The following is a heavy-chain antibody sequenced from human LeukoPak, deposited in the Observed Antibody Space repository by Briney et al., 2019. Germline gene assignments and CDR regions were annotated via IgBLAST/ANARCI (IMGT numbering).Heavy chain of an antibody. CDR3: AKDLYASGLYYFDY. D-gene: IGHD3-10*01. CDR1: GFTFSSYS. J-gene: IGHJ4*02. Sequence: GESLRLSCAASGFTFSSYSMNWVRQAPGKGLECISGIYSGGTTYNADSVKGRFTISRDNSKNTLYLQMNSLRAEDTAVYYCAKDLYASGLYYFDYWGQGTLVTVSS. CDR2: IYSGGTT. V-gene: IGHV3-23*01.